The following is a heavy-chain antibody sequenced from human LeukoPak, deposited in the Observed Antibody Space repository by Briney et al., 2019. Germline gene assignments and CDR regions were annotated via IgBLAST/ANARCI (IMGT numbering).Heavy chain of an antibody. Sequence: SETLSLTCTVSGGSISSSSYYWGWIGQPPGKGLEWIGEIHRSGSTNCNPSLKSRVTISVDKSKNQFSLMLTSVTAADTAVYYCARNGYYSADYWGQGTLVTVSS. CDR3: ARNGYYSADY. J-gene: IGHJ4*02. CDR1: GGSISSSSYY. V-gene: IGHV4-39*07. D-gene: IGHD4-17*01. CDR2: IHRSGST.